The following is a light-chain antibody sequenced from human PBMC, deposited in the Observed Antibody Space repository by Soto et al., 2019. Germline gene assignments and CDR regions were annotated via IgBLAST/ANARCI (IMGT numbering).Light chain of an antibody. V-gene: IGKV1-39*01. CDR3: QQSYSTPRT. CDR1: QSISSS. J-gene: IGKJ1*01. Sequence: DIQMTQSPSSLSASVRDRVTITCRASQSISSSLNWYQQKPGKAPKLLIYAASSLQSGVPSRFSGSGSGTDFTLTISILQPEDFATYYCQQSYSTPRTFGQGTKVEIK. CDR2: AAS.